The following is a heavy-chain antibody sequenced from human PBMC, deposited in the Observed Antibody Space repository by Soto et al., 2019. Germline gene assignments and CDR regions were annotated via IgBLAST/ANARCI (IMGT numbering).Heavy chain of an antibody. CDR3: ASTYTTSWYWFDP. V-gene: IGHV2-26*04. CDR2: IFSNDEK. Sequence: SGPTWEPTETLTLTCTVSGFSLSNAGLGVSWIRQPPGKALEWLAHIFSNDEKSYSTSLKSRLTISKDTSKSQVVLTMTNMDPVDTATYYCASTYTTSWYWFDPWGQGTLVTVSS. J-gene: IGHJ5*02. D-gene: IGHD6-13*01. CDR1: GFSLSNAGLG.